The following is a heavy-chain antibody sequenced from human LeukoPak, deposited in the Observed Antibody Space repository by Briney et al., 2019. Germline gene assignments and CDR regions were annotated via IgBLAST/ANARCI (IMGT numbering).Heavy chain of an antibody. D-gene: IGHD6-13*01. V-gene: IGHV7-4-1*02. CDR3: ARDSFGGYSSSWYAGPHDY. CDR2: INTNTGNP. J-gene: IGHJ4*02. Sequence: ASVKVSCKASGYTFTSYAMNWVRQAPGQGLERMGWINTNTGNPTYAQGFTGRFVFSLDTSVSTAYLQISSLKAEDTAVYYCARDSFGGYSSSWYAGPHDYWGQGTLVTVSS. CDR1: GYTFTSYA.